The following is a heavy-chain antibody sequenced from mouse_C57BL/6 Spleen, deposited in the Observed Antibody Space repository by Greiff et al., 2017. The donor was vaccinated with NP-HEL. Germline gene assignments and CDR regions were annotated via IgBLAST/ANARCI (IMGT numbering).Heavy chain of an antibody. V-gene: IGHV1-82*01. CDR1: GYAFSSSW. D-gene: IGHD2-3*01. CDR3: ARWLLPYYAMDY. CDR2: SYPGDGDT. J-gene: IGHJ4*01. Sequence: QVQLQQSGPELVKPGASVKISCKASGYAFSSSWMNWVKQRPGKGLEWIGRSYPGDGDTNYNGKFKGKATLTADKSSSTAYMQLSSLTSEDSAVYFCARWLLPYYAMDYWGQGTSVTVSS.